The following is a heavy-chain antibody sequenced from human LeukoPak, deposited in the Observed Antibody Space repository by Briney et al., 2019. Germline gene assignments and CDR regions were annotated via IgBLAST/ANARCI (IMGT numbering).Heavy chain of an antibody. CDR1: GFTFSSYG. CDR2: IWYGGSNK. D-gene: IGHD6-19*01. V-gene: IGHV3-30*18. J-gene: IGHJ4*02. Sequence: GRSLRLSCAASGFTFSSYGMHWVRQAPGKGLEWVAVIWYGGSNKYYADSVKGRFTISRDNSKNTLYLQMNSLRAEDTAVYYCAKDFSSGWSLFDYWGQGNLVTVSS. CDR3: AKDFSSGWSLFDY.